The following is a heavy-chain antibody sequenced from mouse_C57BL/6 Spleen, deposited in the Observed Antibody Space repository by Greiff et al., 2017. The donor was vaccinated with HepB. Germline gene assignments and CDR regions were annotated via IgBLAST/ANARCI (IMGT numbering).Heavy chain of an antibody. CDR1: GYTFTSYW. CDR3: ARPAYYSNRYYAMDY. Sequence: VQLQQPGTELVKPGASVKLSCKASGYTFTSYWMHWVKQRPGQGLEWIGNIKPSNGGTNYNEKFKSKATLTVDKSSSTAYMQLSSLTSEDSAVYYCARPAYYSNRYYAMDYWGQGTSVTVSS. CDR2: IKPSNGGT. D-gene: IGHD2-5*01. V-gene: IGHV1-53*01. J-gene: IGHJ4*01.